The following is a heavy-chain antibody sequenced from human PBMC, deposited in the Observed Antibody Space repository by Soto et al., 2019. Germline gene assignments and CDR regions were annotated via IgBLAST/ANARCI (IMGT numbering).Heavy chain of an antibody. Sequence: QVQLVQSGAEVKKPGSSVKVSCKASGGTFSSYTISWVRQAPGQGLEWMGRIIPILGIANYAQKFQGRVTITADKSTSTAYMELSRLRSEDTAVYYCASRPSLAVVTPNYGMDVWGQGTTVTVSS. CDR2: IIPILGIA. CDR1: GGTFSSYT. CDR3: ASRPSLAVVTPNYGMDV. J-gene: IGHJ6*02. D-gene: IGHD2-15*01. V-gene: IGHV1-69*02.